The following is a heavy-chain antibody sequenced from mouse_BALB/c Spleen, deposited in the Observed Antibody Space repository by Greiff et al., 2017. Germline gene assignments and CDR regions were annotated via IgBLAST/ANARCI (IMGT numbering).Heavy chain of an antibody. CDR3: ARLFDY. Sequence: QVQLQQSGAELAKPGASVKMSSRASASTFTSYWMHWVKQRPGQGLEWIGYINPSTGYTEYNQKFKDKATLTADKSSSTAYMQLSSLTSEDSAVYYCARLFDYWGQGTTLTVSS. CDR2: INPSTGYT. CDR1: ASTFTSYW. V-gene: IGHV1-7*01. J-gene: IGHJ2*01.